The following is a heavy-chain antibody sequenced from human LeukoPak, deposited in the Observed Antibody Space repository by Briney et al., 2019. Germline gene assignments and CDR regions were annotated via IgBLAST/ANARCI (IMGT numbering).Heavy chain of an antibody. D-gene: IGHD6-19*01. CDR2: IKQDGSEK. Sequence: GGSLRLSCAASGFTFSSYWMSWVRQAPGKGLEWVANIKQDGSEKYYVDSVRGRFTISRDNAKTSVYLQLNSLRADDTAVYYCARDVWTGVAVSDYWGQGTLVVVSS. J-gene: IGHJ4*02. CDR3: ARDVWTGVAVSDY. CDR1: GFTFSSYW. V-gene: IGHV3-7*01.